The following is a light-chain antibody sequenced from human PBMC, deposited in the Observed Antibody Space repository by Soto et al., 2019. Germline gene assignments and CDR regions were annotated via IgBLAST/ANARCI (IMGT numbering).Light chain of an antibody. CDR2: DVS. J-gene: IGLJ1*01. CDR3: RSYTSSSTYV. CDR1: SSXVGGYTY. V-gene: IGLV2-14*01. Sequence: QSALTQPASVSGSPGQSITISXXGTSSXVGGYTYVSWYQQHPGKAPKLMIYDVSNRPSGVSNRFSGSKSGNTASLTISGLQAEDEADYYCRSYTSSSTYVFGTGTKVTVL.